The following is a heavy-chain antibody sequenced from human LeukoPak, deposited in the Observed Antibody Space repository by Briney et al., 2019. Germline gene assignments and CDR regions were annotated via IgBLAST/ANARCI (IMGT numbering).Heavy chain of an antibody. CDR3: ARDHDYAFDY. D-gene: IGHD5-12*01. J-gene: IGHJ4*02. V-gene: IGHV3-48*02. CDR1: GFTFSSYS. Sequence: GGSLRLSCVASGFTFSSYSMNWVRQAPGKGLEWVSYISSSSSFIFYADSVKGRFTISRDNAKNSLHLQMNSLRDEDTAVYYCARDHDYAFDYWGQGSLVTVSS. CDR2: ISSSSSFI.